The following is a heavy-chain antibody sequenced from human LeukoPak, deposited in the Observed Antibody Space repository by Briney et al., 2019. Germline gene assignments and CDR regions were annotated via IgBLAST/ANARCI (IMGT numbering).Heavy chain of an antibody. CDR2: IRYDGSNK. CDR3: AKDTGRDLDY. CDR1: GSTFSSYG. J-gene: IGHJ4*02. V-gene: IGHV3-30*02. D-gene: IGHD2-8*02. Sequence: GGSLRLTCVASGSTFSSYGMHWVRQAPGTGLEWVAFIRYDGSNKYYADSVKGRFTISRDNSKNTLDLQMNSLRADDTAVYFCAKDTGRDLDYWGQGTLVTVSS.